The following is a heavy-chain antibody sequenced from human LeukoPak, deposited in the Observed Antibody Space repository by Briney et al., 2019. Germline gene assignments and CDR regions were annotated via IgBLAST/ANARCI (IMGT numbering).Heavy chain of an antibody. CDR1: GGTFSSYA. CDR3: ARGGRDFWSGSLWVPRLDV. J-gene: IGHJ6*04. CDR2: IIPIFGTA. V-gene: IGHV1-69*06. Sequence: GASVKVSCKASGGTFSSYAISWVRQAPGQGLEWMGGIIPIFGTANYAQKFQGRVTITADKSTSTAYMELSSLRSEDTAVYYCARGGRDFWSGSLWVPRLDVWGKGTTVTVSS. D-gene: IGHD3-3*01.